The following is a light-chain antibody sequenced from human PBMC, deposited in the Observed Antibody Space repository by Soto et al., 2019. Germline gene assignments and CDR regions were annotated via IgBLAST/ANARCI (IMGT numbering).Light chain of an antibody. J-gene: IGLJ1*01. CDR2: ENN. CDR1: SSNIGAGYE. CDR3: RSYDSSLSGYV. Sequence: QSVLTQPPSVSEAPGQRVTISCTGSSSNIGAGYEAHWYQQVPGTAPKLLIYENNNRPSGVPDRFSGSKSGTSASLAITGRQAEDEDEYYCRSYDSSLSGYVFGTGTKVTVL. V-gene: IGLV1-40*01.